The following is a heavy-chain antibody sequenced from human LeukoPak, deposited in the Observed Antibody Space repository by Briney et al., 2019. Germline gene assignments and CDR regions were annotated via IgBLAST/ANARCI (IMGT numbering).Heavy chain of an antibody. J-gene: IGHJ6*03. CDR1: GFTFSSYG. V-gene: IGHV3-30*02. CDR2: IRYDGSNK. Sequence: PGESLRLSCAASGFTFSSYGMHWVRQAPGKGLEWVAFIRYDGSNKYYADSVKGRFTISRDNSKNTLYLQMNSLRAEDTAVYYCARDLWGGSGYNYYYYMDVWGKGTTVTISS. CDR3: ARDLWGGSGYNYYYYMDV. D-gene: IGHD3-22*01.